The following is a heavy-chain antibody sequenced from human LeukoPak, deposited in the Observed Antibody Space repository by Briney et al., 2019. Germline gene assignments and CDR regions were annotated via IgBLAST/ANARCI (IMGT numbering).Heavy chain of an antibody. D-gene: IGHD6-19*01. J-gene: IGHJ4*02. Sequence: VGGLRLSCAASGFTFNSYAIHWVRQAPGKGLEWVAVISYDGSNKYYADSVKGRFTISRDNSKNTLYLQMNSLRTDDTAVYYCARISGGWDFDYWGQGTLVTVSS. CDR1: GFTFNSYA. CDR3: ARISGGWDFDY. V-gene: IGHV3-30-3*01. CDR2: ISYDGSNK.